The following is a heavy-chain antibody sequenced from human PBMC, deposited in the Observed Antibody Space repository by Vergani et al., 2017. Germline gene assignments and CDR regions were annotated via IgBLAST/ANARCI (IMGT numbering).Heavy chain of an antibody. CDR3: ARASLRALVGYYYYMDV. V-gene: IGHV4-30-2*01. CDR1: GDSITNGGFS. Sequence: QLQLQESGSGLVKPSQTLSLTCAVSGDSITNGGFSWNWIRQPPGKGPEWIGYIFPSGNSDYNPSRKNRVSIALAKAKNQFSLWVNSVPAAVTAVYFCARASLRALVGYYYYMDVWGKGKTVVVSS. D-gene: IGHD3-16*02. J-gene: IGHJ6*03. CDR2: IFPSGNS.